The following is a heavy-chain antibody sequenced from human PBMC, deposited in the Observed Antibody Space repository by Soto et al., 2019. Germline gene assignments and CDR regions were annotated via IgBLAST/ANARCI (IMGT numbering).Heavy chain of an antibody. V-gene: IGHV4-61*01. J-gene: IGHJ4*02. D-gene: IGHD3-22*01. CDR2: IYYSGST. CDR3: ARGPPYYYDSSGERGFDY. Sequence: QVQLQESGPGLVKPSETLSLTCTVSGGSVRSGSYYWSWIRQPPGKGLEWIGYIYYSGSTNYNPSLKSRVTLSVDTSKNQFSLKLSSGTAADTAVDFCARGPPYYYDSSGERGFDYWGQGTLVTVSA. CDR1: GGSVRSGSYY.